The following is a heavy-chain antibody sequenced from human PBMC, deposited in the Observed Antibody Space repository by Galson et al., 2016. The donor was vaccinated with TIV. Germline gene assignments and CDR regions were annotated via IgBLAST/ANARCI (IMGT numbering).Heavy chain of an antibody. Sequence: SVKVSCKASGYTFSKYGVSWVRQAPGQGLEWMGWISAYSGDTNYAQKLQGTVTMTTDTSTSTAYMDLRSLRSDDTAVYYRTRDRGSMTMILVVDYYFGMDVRGQGTTVTVSS. CDR3: TRDRGSMTMILVVDYYFGMDV. J-gene: IGHJ6*02. CDR1: GYTFSKYG. D-gene: IGHD3-22*01. CDR2: ISAYSGDT. V-gene: IGHV1-18*04.